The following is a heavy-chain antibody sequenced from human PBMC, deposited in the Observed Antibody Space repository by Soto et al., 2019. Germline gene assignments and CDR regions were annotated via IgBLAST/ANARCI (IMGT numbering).Heavy chain of an antibody. CDR3: VKPFQPRYCSSTSCYILFMDV. CDR2: ISPDGKNT. D-gene: IGHD2-2*02. J-gene: IGHJ6*02. CDR1: GFTFSSYW. V-gene: IGHV3-74*01. Sequence: GGSLRLSCAASGFTFSSYWMHWVRQVPGKGLVWVSRISPDGKNTNYADSVKGRFTISRDNAKNTVFLQMNSLRVEDMAVYYCVKPFQPRYCSSTSCYILFMDVWGQGTTVTVSS.